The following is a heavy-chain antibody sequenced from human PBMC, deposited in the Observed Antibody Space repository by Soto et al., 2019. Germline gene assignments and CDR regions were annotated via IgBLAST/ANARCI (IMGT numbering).Heavy chain of an antibody. CDR2: IGTADNT. Sequence: GGSLRLSCAASGFTFSTYDMHWVRQATGKGLEWVSVIGTADNTYYPASVKGRFTISRENAKNSLYLQMNSLSAEDTAVYYCARGGLRGTYFEYWGPGTLVTVSS. V-gene: IGHV3-13*01. J-gene: IGHJ4*02. CDR3: ARGGLRGTYFEY. CDR1: GFTFSTYD. D-gene: IGHD3-16*01.